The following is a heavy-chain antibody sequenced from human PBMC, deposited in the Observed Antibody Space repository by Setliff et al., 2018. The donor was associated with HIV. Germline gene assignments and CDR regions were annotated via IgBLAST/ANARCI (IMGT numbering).Heavy chain of an antibody. CDR1: GDSINSRYW. V-gene: IGHV4-4*02. CDR3: VRTISGADAFDI. D-gene: IGHD5-12*01. CDR2: IFQSYTT. Sequence: SETLSLTCAVSGDSINSRYWWSWVRQPPGKGLEWIGEIFQSYTTNYNPSLRSRVTISVDKSKNQLTLNVWSVTAADTAVYYCVRTISGADAFDIWGQGTMVTVSS. J-gene: IGHJ3*02.